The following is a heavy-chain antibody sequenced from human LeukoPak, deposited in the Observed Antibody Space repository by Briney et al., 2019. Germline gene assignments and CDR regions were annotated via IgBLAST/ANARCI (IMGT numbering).Heavy chain of an antibody. J-gene: IGHJ4*02. CDR1: GGSISSYY. D-gene: IGHD6-6*01. CDR3: AREEGSARPIDY. Sequence: SETLSLTCTVSGGSISSYYWSWIRQPPGKGLEWIGYIYYSGSTNCNPSLKSRVTISVDTSKNQFSLKLSSVTAADTAVYYCAREEGSARPIDYWGQGTLVTVSS. V-gene: IGHV4-59*01. CDR2: IYYSGST.